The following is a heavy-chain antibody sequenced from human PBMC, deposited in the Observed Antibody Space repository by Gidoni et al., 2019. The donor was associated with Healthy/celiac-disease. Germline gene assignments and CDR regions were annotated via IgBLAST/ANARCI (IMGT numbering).Heavy chain of an antibody. CDR2: IIPIFGTA. J-gene: IGHJ6*03. CDR1: GGPFSSYA. V-gene: IGHV1-69*01. CDR3: ARDLGGPYRYYYYMDV. D-gene: IGHD3-16*01. Sequence: QVQLVQSGAEVKKPGSSVKVSCKASGGPFSSYAISWVRQAPGQGLEWMGGIIPIFGTANYAQKFQGRVTITADESTSTAYMELSSLRSEDTAVYYCARDLGGPYRYYYYMDVWGKGTTVTVSS.